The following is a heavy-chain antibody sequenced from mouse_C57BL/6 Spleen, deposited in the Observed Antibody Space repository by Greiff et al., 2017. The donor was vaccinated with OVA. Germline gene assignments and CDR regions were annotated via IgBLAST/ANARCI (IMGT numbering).Heavy chain of an antibody. CDR2: IWSGGST. CDR3: ARNGSPFWFAY. D-gene: IGHD1-1*01. V-gene: IGHV2-2*01. J-gene: IGHJ3*01. CDR1: GFSLTSYG. Sequence: QVQLQQSGPGLVQPSQSLSITCTVSGFSLTSYGVHWVRQSPGKGLEWLGVIWSGGSTDYNAAFISRLSISKDNSKGQVFFKMNSLQADDTAIYYCARNGSPFWFAYWGQGTLVTVSA.